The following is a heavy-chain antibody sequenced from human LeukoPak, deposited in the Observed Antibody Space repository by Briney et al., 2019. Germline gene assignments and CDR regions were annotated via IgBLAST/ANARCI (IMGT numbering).Heavy chain of an antibody. CDR1: GFTFTGYY. Sequence: ASVKVSCKTSGFTFTGYYIHWVRQAPGQGLEWMGWINPNSGGTNYAQKFQGRVTMTRDTSISTAYMELSRLRSDDTAVYYCARGSRYSSSRPDYWGQGTLVTVSS. V-gene: IGHV1-2*02. CDR3: ARGSRYSSSRPDY. D-gene: IGHD6-6*01. CDR2: INPNSGGT. J-gene: IGHJ4*02.